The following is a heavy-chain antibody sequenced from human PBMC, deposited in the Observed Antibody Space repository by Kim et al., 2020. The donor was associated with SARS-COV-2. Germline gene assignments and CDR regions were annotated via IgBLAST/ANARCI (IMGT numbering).Heavy chain of an antibody. CDR1: GFTFSSYA. J-gene: IGHJ6*02. CDR3: ARDMRYYDIVTGYFPMGDYDDYYGMDV. V-gene: IGHV3-30-3*01. Sequence: GGSLRLSCAASGFTFSSYAMHWVRQAPGKGLEWVAVISYDGSNKYYADSVKGRFTISRDNSKNTLYLQMNSLRAEDTAVYYCARDMRYYDIVTGYFPMGDYDDYYGMDVWGQGTTVTVSS. CDR2: ISYDGSNK. D-gene: IGHD3-9*01.